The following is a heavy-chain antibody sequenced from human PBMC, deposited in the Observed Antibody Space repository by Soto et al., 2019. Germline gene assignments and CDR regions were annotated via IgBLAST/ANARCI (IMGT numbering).Heavy chain of an antibody. CDR1: VFTFSNYP. CDR2: VSSDGGST. V-gene: IGHV3-64*01. D-gene: IGHD5-12*01. Sequence: GGSLRLSCAASVFTFSNYPMHWVRQAPGKGLQYVSAVSSDGGSTYYANSVKGRFTISRDNSKNTLFLQMGSLRAEDMAVYYCARGDSGYRNFDYWGQGTLVTVSS. CDR3: ARGDSGYRNFDY. J-gene: IGHJ4*02.